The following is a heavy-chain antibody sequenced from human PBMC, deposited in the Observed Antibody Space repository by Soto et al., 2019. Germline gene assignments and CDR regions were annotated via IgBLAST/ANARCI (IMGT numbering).Heavy chain of an antibody. CDR2: ISGSNT. J-gene: IGHJ1*01. CDR3: ARNVCGWWTEVGVH. CDR1: GFTFHYYA. D-gene: IGHD1-26*01. V-gene: IGHV3-23*01. Sequence: EVQLLESGGGLVQPGGSLTLSCAASGFTFHYYAMTWVRQAPGKGLEWVSAISGSNTYYVDSVKGRFTISRDTSKSTLFLEKNSLTGGETAVYYCARNVCGWWTEVGVHWGQGNLVTVSS.